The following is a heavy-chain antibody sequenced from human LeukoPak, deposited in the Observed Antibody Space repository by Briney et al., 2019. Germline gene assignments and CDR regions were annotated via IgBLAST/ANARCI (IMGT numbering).Heavy chain of an antibody. V-gene: IGHV3-21*01. J-gene: IGHJ5*02. D-gene: IGHD4-17*01. CDR1: GYTFSTYA. CDR2: ISSSSSYI. CDR3: ARGQYGDYDP. Sequence: GGSLRLSCAASGYTFSTYAMNWVRQAPGKGLEWVSSISSSSSYIYYADSVKGRFTISRDNAKNSLYLQMNSLRAEDTAVYYCARGQYGDYDPWGQGTLVTVSS.